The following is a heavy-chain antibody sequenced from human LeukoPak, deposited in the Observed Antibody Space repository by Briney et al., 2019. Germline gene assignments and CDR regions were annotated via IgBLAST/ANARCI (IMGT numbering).Heavy chain of an antibody. D-gene: IGHD4-17*01. J-gene: IGHJ4*02. CDR1: GFPFSSYA. CDR3: AKRHGDYFDY. V-gene: IGHV3-23*01. Sequence: GASLRLSCAASGFPFSSYAMSWVRQPPGKGLECISTISDSFRITDDADSVKGRFTISRDNSKNTLYLQMNTLRAEDTAVYYCAKRHGDYFDYWGQGTLATVSS. CDR2: ISDSFRIT.